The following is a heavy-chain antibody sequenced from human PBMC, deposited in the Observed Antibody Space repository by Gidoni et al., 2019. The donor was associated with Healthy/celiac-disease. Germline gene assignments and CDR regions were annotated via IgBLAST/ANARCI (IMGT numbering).Heavy chain of an antibody. Sequence: QLQLQESGPGLVKPSETLSLTCTVSGGPISSSSYYWVWIRQPPGKGLEWIGSIYYSGRTYYNPSLKSRVTISVDTSKNQFSLKLSSVTAADTAVYYCARIDFWSGYYTGMGFDPWGQGTLVTVSS. CDR1: GGPISSSSYY. D-gene: IGHD3-3*01. V-gene: IGHV4-39*01. J-gene: IGHJ5*02. CDR3: ARIDFWSGYYTGMGFDP. CDR2: IYYSGRT.